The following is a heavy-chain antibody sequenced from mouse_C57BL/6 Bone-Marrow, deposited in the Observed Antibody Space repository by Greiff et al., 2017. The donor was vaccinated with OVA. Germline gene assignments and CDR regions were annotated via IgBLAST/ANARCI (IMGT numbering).Heavy chain of an antibody. CDR2: IYPRDGST. CDR3: AITTVVARKTPWFAY. V-gene: IGHV1-78*01. D-gene: IGHD1-1*01. J-gene: IGHJ3*01. Sequence: QVQLKESDAELVKPGASVKISCKVSGYTFTDHTIHWMKQRPEQGLEWIGYIYPRDGSTKYNEKFKGKATLTADKSSSTAYMQLNSLTSEDSAVYFCAITTVVARKTPWFAYWGQGTLVTVSA. CDR1: GYTFTDHT.